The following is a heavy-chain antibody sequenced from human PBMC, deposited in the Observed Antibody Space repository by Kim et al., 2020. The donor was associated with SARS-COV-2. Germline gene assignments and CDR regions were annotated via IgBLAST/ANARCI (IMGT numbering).Heavy chain of an antibody. CDR3: ARSMSGQGVNYYYGMDV. V-gene: IGHV1-18*01. J-gene: IGHJ6*01. D-gene: IGHD3-10*01. CDR1: GYTFTSYG. CDR2: ISAYNPKT. Sequence: ASVKVSCKASGYTFTSYGISWVRQAPGQGLEWLGWISAYNPKTNYAQKFQGRVTMTTDTSTSTAYMELRSLRSDDTAVYFCARSMSGQGVNYYYGMDVW.